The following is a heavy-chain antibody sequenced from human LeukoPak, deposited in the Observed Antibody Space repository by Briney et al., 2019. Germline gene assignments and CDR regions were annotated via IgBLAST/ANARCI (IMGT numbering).Heavy chain of an antibody. D-gene: IGHD3-22*01. CDR1: GGSISSSSYY. CDR3: ASLIVVGTWFDP. J-gene: IGHJ5*02. CDR2: IYYSGST. V-gene: IGHV4-39*01. Sequence: PSETLSLTCTVSGGSISSSSYYWGWSRQPPGKGLEWIGSIYYSGSTYYNPSLKSRVTISVDTSKNQFSLKLSSVTAADTAVYYSASLIVVGTWFDPWGQGTLVTVSS.